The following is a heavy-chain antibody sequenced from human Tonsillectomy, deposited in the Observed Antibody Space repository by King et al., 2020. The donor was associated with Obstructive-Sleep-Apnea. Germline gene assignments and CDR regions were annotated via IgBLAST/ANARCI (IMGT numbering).Heavy chain of an antibody. CDR1: GYNFTSYW. Sequence: VQLVESGAEVKKPGESLKISCKGFGYNFTSYWIVWVRQMPGKGLEWMGIIYPGDSNTRYSPSLQGQVTISADKSSSTAYLQWSSLKASDTAMYYCARHNYISGWFSPGNYWGQGTLVTVSS. D-gene: IGHD6-13*01. CDR2: IYPGDSNT. V-gene: IGHV5-51*01. CDR3: ARHNYISGWFSPGNY. J-gene: IGHJ4*02.